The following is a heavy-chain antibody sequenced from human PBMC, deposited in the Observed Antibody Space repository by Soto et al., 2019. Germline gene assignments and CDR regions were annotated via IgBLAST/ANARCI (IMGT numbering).Heavy chain of an antibody. J-gene: IGHJ4*02. CDR2: IRSKASNYAT. CDR3: AIEAAGFGH. Sequence: EVQLVESGGGWVQPGGSMRLSCAASGFSFSVSSMHWVRQASGKGLEWLGRIRSKASNYATTYSESVRGRFIISRDDSQDTMFLQMNSLRTEATAMYYCAIEAAGFGHWGQGTLVTVSS. D-gene: IGHD6-13*01. CDR1: GFSFSVSS. V-gene: IGHV3-73*01.